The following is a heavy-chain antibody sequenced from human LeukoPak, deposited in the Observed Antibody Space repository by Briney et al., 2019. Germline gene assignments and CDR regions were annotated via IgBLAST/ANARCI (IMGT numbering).Heavy chain of an antibody. Sequence: SETLSLTCTVSGGSTSSGSYYWSWIRQPAGKGLEWIGRIYTSGSTNYNPSLKSRVTISVDTSKNQFSLKLSSVTAADTAVYYCASGLYYYDSSGYNFGYWGQGTLVTVSS. CDR2: IYTSGST. V-gene: IGHV4-61*02. CDR3: ASGLYYYDSSGYNFGY. CDR1: GGSTSSGSYY. J-gene: IGHJ4*02. D-gene: IGHD3-22*01.